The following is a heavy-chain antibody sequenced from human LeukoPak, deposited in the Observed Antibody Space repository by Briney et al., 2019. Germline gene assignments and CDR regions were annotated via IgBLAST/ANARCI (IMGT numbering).Heavy chain of an antibody. J-gene: IGHJ1*01. V-gene: IGHV3-21*01. CDR2: ISSSSSYI. D-gene: IGHD5-18*01. CDR3: ARDLQGAMAT. CDR1: GFTFSSYS. Sequence: PRGSLRLSCAASGFTFSSYSMNWVCQAPGKGLEWVSSISSSSSYIYYADSVKGRFTISRDNAKNSLYLQMNSLRAKDTAVYYCARDLQGAMATWGEGTLAPVSS.